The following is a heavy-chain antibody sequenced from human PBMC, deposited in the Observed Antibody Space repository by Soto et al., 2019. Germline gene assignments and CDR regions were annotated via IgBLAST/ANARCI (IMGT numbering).Heavy chain of an antibody. CDR1: GYTFNRHY. Sequence: QVQLVQSGAEVRKPGASVKVSCKASGYTFNRHYIQWVRQAPGQGLEWMGMIDPSGGDTNYAKKFQSSVTLASDTSTSTVYMELSRLRSEDTAVYYCAKRRGVGLTRSSFDYWGPGTLVIVSS. V-gene: IGHV1-46*02. D-gene: IGHD1-26*01. J-gene: IGHJ4*02. CDR2: IDPSGGDT. CDR3: AKRRGVGLTRSSFDY.